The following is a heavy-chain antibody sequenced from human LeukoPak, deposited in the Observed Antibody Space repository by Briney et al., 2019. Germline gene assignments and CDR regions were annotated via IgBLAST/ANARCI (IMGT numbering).Heavy chain of an antibody. CDR1: GFTFSSYA. CDR2: ISGSGGST. Sequence: GGSLRLSCAASGFTFSSYAMSWVRQAQGKGLEWVSAISGSGGSTYYADSVKGRFTISRDNSKNTLYLQMNSLRAEDTAVYYCAKVIVVVPAAIPYFDYWGQGTLVTVSS. CDR3: AKVIVVVPAAIPYFDY. J-gene: IGHJ4*02. D-gene: IGHD2-2*02. V-gene: IGHV3-23*01.